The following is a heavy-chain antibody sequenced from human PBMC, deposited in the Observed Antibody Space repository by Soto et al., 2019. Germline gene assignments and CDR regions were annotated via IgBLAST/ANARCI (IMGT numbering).Heavy chain of an antibody. Sequence: QVQLQESGPGLVKPSQTLSLTCTVSGGSISSGGYYWSWIRQHPGKGLEWIGDIYYSGSIYYNPSLKSRVTISVDTSKNQFSLKLSSVTAADTAVYYCARAAGIAARRSNWFDPWGQGTLVTVSS. V-gene: IGHV4-31*03. J-gene: IGHJ5*02. CDR3: ARAAGIAARRSNWFDP. CDR1: GGSISSGGYY. D-gene: IGHD6-6*01. CDR2: IYYSGSI.